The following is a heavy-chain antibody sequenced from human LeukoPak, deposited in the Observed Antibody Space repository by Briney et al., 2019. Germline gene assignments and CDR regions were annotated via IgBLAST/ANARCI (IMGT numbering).Heavy chain of an antibody. CDR1: GFTFSSYW. Sequence: GGSPRLSCAASGFTFSSYWMSWVRQAPGKGLEWVANIKQDGSEKYYVDSVKGRFTISRDNAKNSLYLQMNSLRAEDTAVYYCARDRPADFWSGYHTGLPYYFDYWGQGTLVTVSS. CDR2: IKQDGSEK. CDR3: ARDRPADFWSGYHTGLPYYFDY. V-gene: IGHV3-7*03. J-gene: IGHJ4*02. D-gene: IGHD3-3*01.